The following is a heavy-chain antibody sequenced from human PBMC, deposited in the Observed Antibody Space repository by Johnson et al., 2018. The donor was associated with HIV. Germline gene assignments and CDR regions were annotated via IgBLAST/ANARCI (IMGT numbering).Heavy chain of an antibody. CDR3: AREGSGSYQI. V-gene: IGHV3-30*04. D-gene: IGHD1-26*01. Sequence: QVQLVESGGGVVQPGRSLRLSCAASGFTFSSYAMHWVRQAPGKGLEWVAVIWYDGSNKNYADSVKGRFTISRDNSKNTLFLQMNSLTADDTAIYYCAREGSGSYQIWGQGTMVTVSS. J-gene: IGHJ3*02. CDR2: IWYDGSNK. CDR1: GFTFSSYA.